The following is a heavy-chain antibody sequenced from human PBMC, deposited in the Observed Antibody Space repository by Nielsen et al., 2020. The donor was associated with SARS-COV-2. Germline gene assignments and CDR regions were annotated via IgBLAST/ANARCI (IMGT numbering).Heavy chain of an antibody. CDR1: GGTFSSYA. J-gene: IGHJ6*02. CDR2: ISPILGIA. D-gene: IGHD3-22*01. V-gene: IGHV1-69*04. Sequence: SVKVSCKASGGTFSSYAISWVRQAPGQGLEWMGRISPILGIANYAQKFQGRVTITADKSTSTAYMELSSLRSEDTAVYYCADADSSLHRVYYYGMDVWGQGTTVTVSS. CDR3: ADADSSLHRVYYYGMDV.